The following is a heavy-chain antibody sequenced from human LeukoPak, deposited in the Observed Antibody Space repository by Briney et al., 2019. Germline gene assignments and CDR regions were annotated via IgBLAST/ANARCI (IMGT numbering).Heavy chain of an antibody. CDR3: AKTVAGYWYFDL. CDR1: GGSLSNYY. V-gene: IGHV4-59*08. Sequence: SETLSLTCTVSGGSLSNYYWSWIRQSPGKGLEWIGYIYYSGSTNYNPSLKSRVTISVDTSKNQFSLKLSSVTAADTAVYYCAKTVAGYWYFDLWGRGTLVTVSS. CDR2: IYYSGST. J-gene: IGHJ2*01. D-gene: IGHD6-19*01.